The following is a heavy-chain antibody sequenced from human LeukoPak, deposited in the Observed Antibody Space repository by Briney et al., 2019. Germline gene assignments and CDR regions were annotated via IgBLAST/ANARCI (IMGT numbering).Heavy chain of an antibody. CDR3: ARVRCSGGSCYVAHFDY. J-gene: IGHJ4*02. Sequence: PSETLSLTCTVSGGSISSGGYYWSWIRQHPGKGLEWNGYIYYSGSTYYNPSLKSRVTISVDTSKNQFSLKLSSVTAADTAVYYCARVRCSGGSCYVAHFDYWGQGTLVTVSS. CDR1: GGSISSGGYY. V-gene: IGHV4-31*03. D-gene: IGHD2-15*01. CDR2: IYYSGST.